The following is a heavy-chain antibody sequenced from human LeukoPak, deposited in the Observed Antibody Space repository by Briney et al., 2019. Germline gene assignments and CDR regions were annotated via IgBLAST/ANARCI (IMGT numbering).Heavy chain of an antibody. CDR3: ARGGGYSSSALDWFDP. D-gene: IGHD6-6*01. V-gene: IGHV3-30-3*01. CDR2: LSYDGTKK. J-gene: IGHJ5*02. CDR1: GFTFSSYA. Sequence: GGSLRLSCAASGFTFSSYAMHWVRQAPGKGLEWVAVLSYDGTKKHYADSVKGRFTISRDNSKNTLYLQMNSLRAEDTAVYYCARGGGYSSSALDWFDPWGQGTLVTVSS.